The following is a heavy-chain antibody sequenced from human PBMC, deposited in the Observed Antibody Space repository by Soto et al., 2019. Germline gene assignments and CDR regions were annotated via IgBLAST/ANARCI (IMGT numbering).Heavy chain of an antibody. CDR2: MNPNSGNT. Sequence: QVQVVQSGAEVKKPGASVKVSCKASGYTFTSYDINWVRQATGQGLEGMGRMNPNSGNTAYAQKCQGSVTLTRNTSISTANMQLSGLRSEDTAIYYCARSPILGASKHWFDPCGQGTLGTVSS. CDR1: GYTFTSYD. J-gene: IGHJ5*02. CDR3: ARSPILGASKHWFDP. V-gene: IGHV1-8*01. D-gene: IGHD1-26*01.